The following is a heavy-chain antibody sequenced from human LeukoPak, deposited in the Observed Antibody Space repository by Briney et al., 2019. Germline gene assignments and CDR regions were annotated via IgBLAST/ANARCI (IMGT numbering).Heavy chain of an antibody. CDR1: GYTFTSYG. D-gene: IGHD3-22*01. Sequence: ASVKVSCKASGYTFTSYGISWARQAPGQGLEWMGWISAYNGNTNYAQKLQGRVTMTTDTSTSTAYMELRSLRSDDTAVYYCARDRYYYDSSGYYLVDYWGQGTLVTVSS. V-gene: IGHV1-18*01. CDR3: ARDRYYYDSSGYYLVDY. CDR2: ISAYNGNT. J-gene: IGHJ4*02.